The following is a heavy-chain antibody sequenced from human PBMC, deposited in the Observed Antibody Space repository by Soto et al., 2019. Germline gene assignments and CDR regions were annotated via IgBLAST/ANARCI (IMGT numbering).Heavy chain of an antibody. Sequence: SETLSLTCTVSGGSLGSSSYYWGWIRQSPGKGLEWIGNIYYSGNTFYNPSLKSRVTISVDTSKNQFYLHLSSVTAADTAIFYCASIATPGTTHFDFWGQGTLVTVSS. D-gene: IGHD1-1*01. J-gene: IGHJ4*02. CDR3: ASIATPGTTHFDF. V-gene: IGHV4-39*01. CDR1: GGSLGSSSYY. CDR2: IYYSGNT.